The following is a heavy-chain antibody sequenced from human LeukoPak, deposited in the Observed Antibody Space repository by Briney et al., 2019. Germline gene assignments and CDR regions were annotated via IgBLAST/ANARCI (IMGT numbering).Heavy chain of an antibody. CDR2: ISGSGNGT. J-gene: IGHJ5*02. Sequence: GGSLRLSCAASGFTLRKYAMSWLRQAPGKGLEWVSEISGSGNGTEYADSVKGRFSVSRDNSKNTLFLQMDSLRAEDTAVYFCALDSTISMVRGIRRFDPWGQGTLVIVSS. CDR3: ALDSTISMVRGIRRFDP. CDR1: GFTLRKYA. V-gene: IGHV3-23*01. D-gene: IGHD3-10*01.